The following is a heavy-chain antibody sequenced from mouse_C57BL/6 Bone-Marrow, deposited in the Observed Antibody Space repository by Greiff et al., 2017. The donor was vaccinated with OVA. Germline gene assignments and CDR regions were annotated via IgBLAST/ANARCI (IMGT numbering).Heavy chain of an antibody. CDR3: ARDYYGSSRGTWFAY. D-gene: IGHD1-1*01. CDR1: GYTFTSYW. J-gene: IGHJ3*01. V-gene: IGHV1-72*01. CDR2: IDPNSGGT. Sequence: QVQLQESGAELVKPGASVKLSCKASGYTFTSYWMHWVKQRPGRGLEWIGRIDPNSGGTKYNEKFKSKATLTVDKPSSTAYMQLSSLTSEDSAVYYCARDYYGSSRGTWFAYWGQGTLVTVSA.